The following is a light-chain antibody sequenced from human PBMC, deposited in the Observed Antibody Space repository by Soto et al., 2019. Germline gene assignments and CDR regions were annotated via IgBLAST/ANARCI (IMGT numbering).Light chain of an antibody. CDR2: KVY. Sequence: DVVLTQTPLSSPVTLGQSASISCRSSQSLVDSDGDTYLSWFHQRPGQPPRLLIYKVYKRFSGVPDRFSGYGAGTDFTLEISRVEAEDVGLYYCMQVRHVPYNFGQVTKLEIK. J-gene: IGKJ2*01. V-gene: IGKV2-24*01. CDR3: MQVRHVPYN. CDR1: QSLVDSDGDTY.